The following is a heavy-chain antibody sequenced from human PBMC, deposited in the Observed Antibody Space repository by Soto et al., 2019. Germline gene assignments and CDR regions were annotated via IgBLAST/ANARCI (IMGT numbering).Heavy chain of an antibody. CDR2: IYWDDDK. V-gene: IGHV2-5*02. D-gene: IGHD4-4*01. CDR3: AHSTDGYYYYGMDV. Sequence: QITLKESGPALVKPTQTLTLTCTFSGFSLSTSGVGVGWIRQPPGKALEWLALIYWDDDKRYSPSLKSRLTITKDTSKNQVLLTTTNMDPVDTATYYCAHSTDGYYYYGMDVWGQGTTVTVAS. J-gene: IGHJ6*02. CDR1: GFSLSTSGVG.